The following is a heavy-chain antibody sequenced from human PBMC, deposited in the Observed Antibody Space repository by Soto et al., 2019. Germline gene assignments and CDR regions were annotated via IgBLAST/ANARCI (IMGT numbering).Heavy chain of an antibody. CDR3: AREDSSDVFDY. J-gene: IGHJ4*02. CDR1: GFIFGTYE. CDR2: IGSSRRSI. V-gene: IGHV3-48*03. Sequence: GGSLRLSXAASGFIFGTYEMNWVRQAPGKGLEWVSFIGSSRRSIYYADSVEGRFTVSRDNAKNLLYLQMNSLRAEDTAVYYCAREDSSDVFDYWGQGTLVTVSS.